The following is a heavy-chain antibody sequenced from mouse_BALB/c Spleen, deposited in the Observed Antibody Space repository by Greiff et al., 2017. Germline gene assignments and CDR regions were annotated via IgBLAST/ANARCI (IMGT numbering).Heavy chain of an antibody. J-gene: IGHJ4*01. Sequence: VQLKESGAELVKPGASVKLSCTASGFNINDTYMHWVKQRPEQGLEWIGRIDPANGNTKYDPKFQGKATITADTSSNTAYLQLSSLTSEDTAVYYCARDYDYASYAMDYWGQGTSVTVSS. CDR2: IDPANGNT. CDR1: GFNINDTY. CDR3: ARDYDYASYAMDY. D-gene: IGHD2-4*01. V-gene: IGHV14-3*02.